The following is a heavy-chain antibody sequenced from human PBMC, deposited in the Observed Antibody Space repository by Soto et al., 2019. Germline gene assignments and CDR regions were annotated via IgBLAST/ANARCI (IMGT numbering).Heavy chain of an antibody. J-gene: IGHJ6*02. V-gene: IGHV1-8*01. CDR2: MNPNNGNT. D-gene: IGHD3-3*01. Sequence: QVQLVQSGAEVKKPGASVKVSCKASGYTFTSYDINWVRQATGQGLEWMGWMNPNNGNTGYAQKFQGRVTMTRNTSISKAYMELSSLRSEDTAVYYCARQYYDFWSGYNYGMDVWGQGTTVTVSS. CDR1: GYTFTSYD. CDR3: ARQYYDFWSGYNYGMDV.